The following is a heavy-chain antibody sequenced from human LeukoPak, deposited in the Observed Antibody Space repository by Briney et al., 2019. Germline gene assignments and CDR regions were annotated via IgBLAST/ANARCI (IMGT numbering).Heavy chain of an antibody. J-gene: IGHJ3*02. CDR1: GFTFSSYA. V-gene: IGHV3-23*01. Sequence: GGSLRLSCAASGFTFSSYAMSWVRQAPGKGLEWVSAISGSGGSTYYADSVKGRFTISRDNSKNTLCLQMNSLRAEDTAVYYCAKRNSDYYGSGSYGDAFDIWGQGTMVTVSS. D-gene: IGHD3-10*01. CDR3: AKRNSDYYGSGSYGDAFDI. CDR2: ISGSGGST.